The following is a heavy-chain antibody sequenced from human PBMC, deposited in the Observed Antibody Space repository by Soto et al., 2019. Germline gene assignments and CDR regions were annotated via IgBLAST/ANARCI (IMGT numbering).Heavy chain of an antibody. CDR2: IVRDGGQK. CDR1: GFTFSRYG. Sequence: QVHLVESGGGVVPPGRPLRLSCAASGFTFSRYGMHWVRQAPGKGLEWVGVIVRDGGQKQYADSVRGRFPISRDNSRDTLYLEVNSVTVEDTAVYYCARDDDFDDNGLDYWGQGTLVTVSS. V-gene: IGHV3-33*01. CDR3: ARDDDFDDNGLDY. J-gene: IGHJ4*02. D-gene: IGHD4-17*01.